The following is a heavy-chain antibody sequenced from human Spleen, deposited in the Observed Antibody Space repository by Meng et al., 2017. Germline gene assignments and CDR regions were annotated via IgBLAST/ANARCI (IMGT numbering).Heavy chain of an antibody. CDR2: INPYSGGT. Sequence: ASVKVSCKASGYTFTGFYIHWVRQAPGQGLEWMGRINPYSGGTNYAQKFQGRVTMTGGTSISTAYMELSGLRSDDTAMYYCARDEDISAAGKLFGDYWGQGTLVTVSS. D-gene: IGHD6-13*01. V-gene: IGHV1-2*06. J-gene: IGHJ4*02. CDR1: GYTFTGFY. CDR3: ARDEDISAAGKLFGDY.